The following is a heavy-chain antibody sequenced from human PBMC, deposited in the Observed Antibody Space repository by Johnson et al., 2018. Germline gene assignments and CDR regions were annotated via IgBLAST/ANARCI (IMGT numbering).Heavy chain of an antibody. D-gene: IGHD2-2*01. V-gene: IGHV1-3*01. CDR3: SRSKPYQHMDV. J-gene: IGHJ6*03. CDR2: IDGGNGIT. Sequence: VQLVETGPEVKKPGASVKVSCKASGYTFTAYGMHWVRQAPGQSLEWMAWIDGGNGITKYSQKLQGRFTITQDTFAATVYMELSSLTSEDTAVYYCSRSKPYQHMDVWGTGTTVTVSS. CDR1: GYTFTAYG.